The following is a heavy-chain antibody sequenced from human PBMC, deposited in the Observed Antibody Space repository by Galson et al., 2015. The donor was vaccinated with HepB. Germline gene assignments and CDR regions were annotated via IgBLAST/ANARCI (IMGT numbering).Heavy chain of an antibody. CDR1: GFSLSTSGVG. D-gene: IGHD3-22*01. CDR2: IYWDDDK. CDR3: AHSRDYDSSGYGAFDI. V-gene: IGHV2-5*02. Sequence: PALVKPTQTLTLTCTFSGFSLSTSGVGVDWIRQPPGKALEWLALIYWDDDKRYSPSLKSRLTITKDTSKNQVVLTVTNMDPVDTATYYCAHSRDYDSSGYGAFDIWGQGTMVTVSS. J-gene: IGHJ3*02.